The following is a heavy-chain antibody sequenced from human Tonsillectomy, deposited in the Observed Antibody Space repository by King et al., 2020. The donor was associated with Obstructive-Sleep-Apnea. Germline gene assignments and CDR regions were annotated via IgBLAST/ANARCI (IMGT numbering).Heavy chain of an antibody. J-gene: IGHJ5*02. Sequence: VQLQQWGAGLLKPSETLSLTCAVFGGSFSDYYWSWIRQPPGKGLEWIGEINHSGSTNYNPSLKSPVTISVDTSKNQFSLKLSSVTAADTAVYYCARGSGAAAVNWFDPWGQGTLVTVSS. CDR2: INHSGST. V-gene: IGHV4-34*01. CDR1: GGSFSDYY. D-gene: IGHD6-13*01. CDR3: ARGSGAAAVNWFDP.